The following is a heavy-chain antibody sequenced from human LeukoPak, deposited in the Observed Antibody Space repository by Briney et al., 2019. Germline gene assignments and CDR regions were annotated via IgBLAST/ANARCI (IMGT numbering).Heavy chain of an antibody. Sequence: PGRSLRLSCTASGFTFSSYAMDWVRQAPGKGLEGVAVISYDGSNKYYADSVKGRFTISRDNSKNTLYLQMNSLRAEDTAVYYCARDQGSSSYLYYWGQGTLVTVSS. CDR1: GFTFSSYA. V-gene: IGHV3-30*04. D-gene: IGHD6-13*01. J-gene: IGHJ4*02. CDR3: ARDQGSSSYLYY. CDR2: ISYDGSNK.